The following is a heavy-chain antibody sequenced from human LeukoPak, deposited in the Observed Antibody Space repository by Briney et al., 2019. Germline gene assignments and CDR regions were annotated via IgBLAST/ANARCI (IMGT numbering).Heavy chain of an antibody. CDR1: GFTFNSYA. CDR3: ARAAIYYYYNLDV. Sequence: GRSLRLSCVASGFTFNSYAMHWVRQAPGKGLEWVAVISFDGTKKHYSDSVKGRFTISRDKSKNTVYLQMSSLRPQDTSTYYCARAAIYYYYNLDVWGKGTTVAVSS. J-gene: IGHJ6*03. V-gene: IGHV3-30*04. CDR2: ISFDGTKK.